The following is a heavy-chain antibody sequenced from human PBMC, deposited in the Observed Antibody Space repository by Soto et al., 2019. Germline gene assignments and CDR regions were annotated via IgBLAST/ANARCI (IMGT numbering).Heavy chain of an antibody. D-gene: IGHD3-10*01. J-gene: IGHJ6*02. CDR3: AREITMVRGVEYYYYYGMDV. V-gene: IGHV4-30-4*01. Sequence: SETLSLTCTVSGGSISSGYYYWSWIRQPPGKGLEWIGYIYYSGSTYYNPSLKSRVTISVDTSKNQFSLKLSSVTAADTAVYYCAREITMVRGVEYYYYYGMDVWGQGTTVTV. CDR1: GGSISSGYYY. CDR2: IYYSGST.